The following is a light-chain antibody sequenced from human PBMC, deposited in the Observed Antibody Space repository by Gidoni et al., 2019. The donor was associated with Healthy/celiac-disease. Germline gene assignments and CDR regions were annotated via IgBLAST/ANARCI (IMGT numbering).Light chain of an antibody. CDR3: QQYGSSRVT. J-gene: IGKJ5*01. Sequence: EIVLTQSPATLSLSPGERATLSCGASHSVSSSYLAWYQQKPGLAPRLLIYDASSRATGIPDRFMGSGSGTNFTLTISRLEPEDFAVYYCQQYGSSRVTFGQGTRLEIK. CDR2: DAS. V-gene: IGKV3D-20*01. CDR1: HSVSSSY.